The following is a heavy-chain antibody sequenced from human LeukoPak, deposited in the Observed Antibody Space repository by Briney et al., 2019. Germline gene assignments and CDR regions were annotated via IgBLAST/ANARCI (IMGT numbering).Heavy chain of an antibody. CDR2: ITPMFGTT. CDR3: ARGVRGYYDSSGYYYDY. V-gene: IGHV1-69*06. D-gene: IGHD3-22*01. Sequence: SVKVSCKASGDTFSSYAISWVRQAPGQGLEWMGGITPMFGTTNYAQKFQGRVTITADKSTSTVYMELSSLRSEDTAMYHCARGVRGYYDSSGYYYDYWGQGTLVTVSS. J-gene: IGHJ4*02. CDR1: GDTFSSYA.